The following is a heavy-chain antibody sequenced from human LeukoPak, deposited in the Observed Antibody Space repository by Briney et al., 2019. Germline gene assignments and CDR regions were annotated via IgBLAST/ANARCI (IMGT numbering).Heavy chain of an antibody. J-gene: IGHJ4*02. CDR1: GGSISSYY. D-gene: IGHD2/OR15-2a*01. Sequence: SETLSLTCTVSGGSISSYYWSWIRQPPGKGLEWIGYIYYSGSTNYNPSLKSRVTISVDTSKNQFSLKLSSVTAADTAVYYCARDTFYAVDYWGQGTLVTVSS. V-gene: IGHV4-59*12. CDR3: ARDTFYAVDY. CDR2: IYYSGST.